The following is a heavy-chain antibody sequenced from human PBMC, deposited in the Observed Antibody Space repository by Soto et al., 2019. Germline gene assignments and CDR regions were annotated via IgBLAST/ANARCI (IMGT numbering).Heavy chain of an antibody. Sequence: QVQLQESGPGLVKPSETLSLTCTVSGGSISSYYWSWIRQPPGKGLEWIGYIYYSGSTNSNPSLNSRVTISVDTSKNQFSLKLSSVPAADTAVYYCARIFWSGYYTTHYYMDVWGKGTTVTVSS. V-gene: IGHV4-59*01. J-gene: IGHJ6*03. CDR3: ARIFWSGYYTTHYYMDV. CDR1: GGSISSYY. D-gene: IGHD3-3*01. CDR2: IYYSGST.